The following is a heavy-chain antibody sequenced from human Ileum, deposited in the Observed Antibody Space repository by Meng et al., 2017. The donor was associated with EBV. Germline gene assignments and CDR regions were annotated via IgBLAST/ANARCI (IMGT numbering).Heavy chain of an antibody. CDR1: GFTFTNYG. J-gene: IGHJ4*02. D-gene: IGHD6-13*01. V-gene: IGHV1-18*01. Sequence: QGQLLQFGDEVTTPGASVKVSCKASGFTFTNYGFTWVRQAPGQGLEWMGWISANNGDRHYAQKFQDRVTLTTDGYTPTVYMELRSLRSDDTAVYFCARKPTSAALDYWGQGTLVTVSS. CDR2: ISANNGDR. CDR3: ARKPTSAALDY.